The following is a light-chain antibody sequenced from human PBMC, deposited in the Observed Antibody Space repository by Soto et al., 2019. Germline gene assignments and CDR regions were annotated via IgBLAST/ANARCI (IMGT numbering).Light chain of an antibody. V-gene: IGLV1-44*01. CDR3: AAWDDSLNGYV. J-gene: IGLJ1*01. Sequence: QSVLTQPPSASGTPGHRVTISCSGSSSSIGSNTVTWYHQLPGTAPKLLIHSSNQRPSGVPDRFSGSKSGTSASLAISGLQSEDESDYYCAAWDDSLNGYVFGSGTKVNVL. CDR1: SSSIGSNT. CDR2: SSN.